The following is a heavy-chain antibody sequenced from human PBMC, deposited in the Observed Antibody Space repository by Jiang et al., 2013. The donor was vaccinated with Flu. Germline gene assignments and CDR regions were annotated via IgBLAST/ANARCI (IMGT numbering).Heavy chain of an antibody. V-gene: IGHV4-31*03. Sequence: GPGLVKPSQTLSLTCTVSGGSISSDGYYWSWIRQHPGKGLEWIGYIYYSGSTYYNPSLKSRVTISVDTSKNQFSLKLRSVTAADTAVYYCARGAQGPTVYWFFDLWGRGTLVTVSS. J-gene: IGHJ2*01. CDR1: GGSISSDGYY. CDR2: IYYSGST. CDR3: ARGAQGPTVYWFFDL.